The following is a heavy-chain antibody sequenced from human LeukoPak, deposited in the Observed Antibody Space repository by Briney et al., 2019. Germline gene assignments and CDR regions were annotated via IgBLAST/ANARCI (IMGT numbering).Heavy chain of an antibody. CDR1: GYTFTSYY. CDR2: ISPSGGST. CDR3: ARGRGSGTYYLDY. V-gene: IGHV1-46*01. J-gene: IGHJ4*02. D-gene: IGHD3-10*01. Sequence: GVSVKVSCKASGYTFTSYYMHWVRQAPGQGLEWMGIISPSGGSTTHAQKFRGRLTMTRDMSTSTVYMELSSLRSEDTAVYYCARGRGSGTYYLDYWGQGTLVTVSS.